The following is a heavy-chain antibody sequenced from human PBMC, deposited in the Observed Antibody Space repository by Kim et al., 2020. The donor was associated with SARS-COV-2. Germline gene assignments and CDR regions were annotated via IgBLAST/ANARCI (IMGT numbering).Heavy chain of an antibody. V-gene: IGHV4-39*01. CDR1: GGSISSSSYY. CDR3: ARYLTTVTTSELFDY. D-gene: IGHD4-17*01. J-gene: IGHJ4*02. Sequence: SETLSLTCTVSGGSISSSSYYWGWIRQPPGKGLEWIGSIYYSGSTYYNPSLKSRVTISVDTSKNQFSLKLSSVTAADTAVYYCARYLTTVTTSELFDYWGQGTLVTVSS. CDR2: IYYSGST.